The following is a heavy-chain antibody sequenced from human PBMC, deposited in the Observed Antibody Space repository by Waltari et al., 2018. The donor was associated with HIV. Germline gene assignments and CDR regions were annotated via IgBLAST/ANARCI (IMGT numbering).Heavy chain of an antibody. V-gene: IGHV3-74*01. J-gene: IGHJ4*02. D-gene: IGHD3-10*01. CDR3: SRDTFGEYDY. CDR1: GFGVSSYW. Sequence: EVQLVQAGGGLIKRGGCLRLSCAAPGFGVSSYWMHWVRQTPGKGLVWVSRINIDGSRIDYADSVRGRFTISRDSAKNTLSLQMNSLTEEDTAVYYCSRDTFGEYDYWGQGTLVTVSS. CDR2: INIDGSRI.